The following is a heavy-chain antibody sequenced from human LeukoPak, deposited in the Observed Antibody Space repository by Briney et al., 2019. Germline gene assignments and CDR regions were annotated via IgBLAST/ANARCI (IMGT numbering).Heavy chain of an antibody. Sequence: SETLSLTCTVSGGSTSSYYWSWIRQPPGKGLEWIGYIYYSGSTNYNPSLKSRVTISVDTSKNQFSLKLSSVTAADTAVYYCASVTFGGVIVDYWGQGTLVTVSS. V-gene: IGHV4-59*01. CDR3: ASVTFGGVIVDY. J-gene: IGHJ4*02. CDR1: GGSTSSYY. D-gene: IGHD3-16*02. CDR2: IYYSGST.